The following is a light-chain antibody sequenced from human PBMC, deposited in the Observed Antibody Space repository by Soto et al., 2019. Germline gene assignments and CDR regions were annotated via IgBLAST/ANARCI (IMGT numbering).Light chain of an antibody. Sequence: QSALTQPPSASGSPGQSVTISCTGTSSDVGGSNYVSWYQQHPGKAPQLMIYEVSKRPSGVPDRFSGSKSGNTASLTVSGLQAEDEADYYCSSYAGSTNYVFGNGTKVTVL. V-gene: IGLV2-8*01. J-gene: IGLJ1*01. CDR3: SSYAGSTNYV. CDR1: SSDVGGSNY. CDR2: EVS.